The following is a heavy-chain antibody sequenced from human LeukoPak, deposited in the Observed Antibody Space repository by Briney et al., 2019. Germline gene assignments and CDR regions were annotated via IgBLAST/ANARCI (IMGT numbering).Heavy chain of an antibody. D-gene: IGHD3-9*01. CDR3: ARGLWLTDGPTGNWFDP. J-gene: IGHJ5*02. Sequence: PSETLSLTCAVSGGSISNSSYYWGWIRQLPGKGLEWLGTIYYSGSTYYNPSLKSRATLSVDTSKNQVSLKLASVTAADTAVYYCARGLWLTDGPTGNWFDPWGQGTLVTASS. CDR2: IYYSGST. CDR1: GGSISNSSYY. V-gene: IGHV4-39*07.